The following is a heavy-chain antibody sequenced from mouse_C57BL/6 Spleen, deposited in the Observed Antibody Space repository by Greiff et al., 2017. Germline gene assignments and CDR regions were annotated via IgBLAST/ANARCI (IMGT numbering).Heavy chain of an antibody. Sequence: VQLQQSVAELVRPGASVKLSCTASGFYIKNTYMHWVKQRPEQGLEWIGRIDPANGNTKYAPKFKGKATITADTSSNTAYLQLSSLTSEDTAIYYFASDSYYFDYWGQGTTLTVSS. CDR2: IDPANGNT. CDR3: ASDSYYFDY. CDR1: GFYIKNTY. V-gene: IGHV14-3*01. J-gene: IGHJ2*01. D-gene: IGHD2-4*01.